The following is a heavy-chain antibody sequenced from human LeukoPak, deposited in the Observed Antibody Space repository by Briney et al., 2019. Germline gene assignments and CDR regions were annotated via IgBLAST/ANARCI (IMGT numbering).Heavy chain of an antibody. Sequence: GESLKISCKGSGYSFTSYWIGWVRQMPGKGLEWMGIIYPGDSDTRYSPSFQGRVTISADRSISTAYLQWSSLKASDTAMYYCARHQASVVPAYQAAMYYYMDVWGKGTTVTVSS. D-gene: IGHD2-2*01. CDR2: IYPGDSDT. CDR1: GYSFTSYW. J-gene: IGHJ6*03. V-gene: IGHV5-51*01. CDR3: ARHQASVVPAYQAAMYYYMDV.